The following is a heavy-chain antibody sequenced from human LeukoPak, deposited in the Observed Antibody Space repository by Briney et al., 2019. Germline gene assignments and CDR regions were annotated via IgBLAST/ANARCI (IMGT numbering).Heavy chain of an antibody. CDR3: ARDFCDP. D-gene: IGHD3-3*01. Sequence: GGCLRLSCAASGFTFSSYAMMWGRQAPGKGLEWVSSIDSTSSFIYYADSLKGRFTVSRDNAKNSLYLQMNSLRAEDTAVYYCARDFCDPWGQGTLVTVSS. J-gene: IGHJ5*02. V-gene: IGHV3-21*01. CDR1: GFTFSSYA. CDR2: IDSTSSFI.